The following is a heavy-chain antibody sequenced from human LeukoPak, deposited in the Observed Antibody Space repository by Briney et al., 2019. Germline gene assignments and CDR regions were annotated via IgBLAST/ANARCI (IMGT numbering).Heavy chain of an antibody. V-gene: IGHV4-4*07. D-gene: IGHD4-17*01. J-gene: IGHJ3*02. CDR1: DGSISSYY. Sequence: SETLSLTCTVSDGSISSYYWSWLRQPAGKGLEWIGRIYTSGSTNYNPSLKSRVTMSVDTSKNQFSLKLSSVTAADTAVYYCARDMGYGDYDAFDIWGQGTMVTVPS. CDR3: ARDMGYGDYDAFDI. CDR2: IYTSGST.